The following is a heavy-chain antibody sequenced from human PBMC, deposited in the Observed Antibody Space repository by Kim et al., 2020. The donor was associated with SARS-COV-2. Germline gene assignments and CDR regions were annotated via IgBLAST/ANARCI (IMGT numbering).Heavy chain of an antibody. CDR2: INQDGSER. CDR1: GFTFNNYW. CDR3: ARDGSGYNIFDF. D-gene: IGHD5-12*01. V-gene: IGHV3-7*05. J-gene: IGHJ4*02. Sequence: GGSLRLSCAASGFTFNNYWMSWVRQAPGKGLEWVANINQDGSERYYVDSVKGRFTISRDNAKNSLYLQMNSLGAEDTAVYYCARDGSGYNIFDFWCQGS.